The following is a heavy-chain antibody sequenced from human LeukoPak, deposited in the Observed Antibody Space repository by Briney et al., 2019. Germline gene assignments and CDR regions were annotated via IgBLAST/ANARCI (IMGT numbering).Heavy chain of an antibody. D-gene: IGHD6-13*01. CDR2: TSYDGTNK. V-gene: IGHV3-30*01. CDR1: GFTFSSYA. J-gene: IGHJ4*02. CDR3: ARGSWYYDL. Sequence: PGGSLRLSCAASGFTFSSYAMHWVRQAPGKGLEWVTITSYDGTNKYYADSVKGRLTISRDNSKNTLYLQMNSLRAEDTAVYYCARGSWYYDLWGQGTLVSVSS.